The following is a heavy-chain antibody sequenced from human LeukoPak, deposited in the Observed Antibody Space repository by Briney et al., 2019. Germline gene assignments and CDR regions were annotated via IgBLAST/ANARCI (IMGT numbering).Heavy chain of an antibody. CDR2: IIPIFGTA. Sequence: SVKVSCKASGGTFSSYAISWVRQAPGQGLEWMGGIIPIFGTANYAQKFQGRVTITADESTSTAYMELSSLRSEDTAAYYCARALRYYYDSSGYPVVYFDYWGQGTLVTVSS. J-gene: IGHJ4*02. CDR1: GGTFSSYA. CDR3: ARALRYYYDSSGYPVVYFDY. D-gene: IGHD3-22*01. V-gene: IGHV1-69*13.